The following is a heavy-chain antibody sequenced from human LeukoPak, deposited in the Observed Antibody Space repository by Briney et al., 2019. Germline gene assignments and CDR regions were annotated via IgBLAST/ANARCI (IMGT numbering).Heavy chain of an antibody. D-gene: IGHD6-19*01. CDR2: ISSSGSTI. CDR3: ARDVADSSGWYYRWFDP. Sequence: GGSLRLSCAASGFTFISYNMNWVRQAPGKGLEWVSYISSSGSTIYYADSVKGRFTISRDNSKNTLFLQMNSLRVEDTAVYYCARDVADSSGWYYRWFDPWGQGTLVTVSS. V-gene: IGHV3-48*01. J-gene: IGHJ5*02. CDR1: GFTFISYN.